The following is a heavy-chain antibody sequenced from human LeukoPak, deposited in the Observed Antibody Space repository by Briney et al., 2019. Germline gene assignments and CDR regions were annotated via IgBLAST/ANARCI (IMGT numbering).Heavy chain of an antibody. D-gene: IGHD5-24*01. J-gene: IGHJ4*02. CDR2: ISAYNGNT. Sequence: ASVKVSCKASGYTFTSYGISWVRQAPGQGLEWMGWISAYNGNTNYAQKLQGRVTMTRDMSTSTVYMELSSLRSEDTAVYYCAKDDAWLQYNDWGQGTLVTVSS. CDR1: GYTFTSYG. V-gene: IGHV1-18*01. CDR3: AKDDAWLQYND.